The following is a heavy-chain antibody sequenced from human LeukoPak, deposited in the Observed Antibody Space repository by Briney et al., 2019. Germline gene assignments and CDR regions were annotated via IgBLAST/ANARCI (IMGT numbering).Heavy chain of an antibody. D-gene: IGHD3-10*01. CDR1: GFTFGSYW. CDR2: IKQDGSDK. CDR3: ARDPYYYGSGSSFDY. V-gene: IGHV3-7*01. Sequence: GGSLRLSCAASGFTFGSYWMSWVRQAPGKGLEWVANIKQDGSDKNYVDSVKGRFTISRDNAKNSLYLQMNSLRAEDTAVYYCARDPYYYGSGSSFDYWGQGTLVTVSS. J-gene: IGHJ4*02.